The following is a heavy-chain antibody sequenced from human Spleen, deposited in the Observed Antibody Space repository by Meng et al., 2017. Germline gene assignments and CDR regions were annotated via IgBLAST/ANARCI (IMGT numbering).Heavy chain of an antibody. J-gene: IGHJ4*02. CDR3: AVRLRNYFDY. Sequence: QVKLQQWGAGLLKPSETLSLTCAVYGGSFSGYYWSWIRHPPGKGLEWSGEINQSGSTNYNPSLKRRVTISVDTSKNQFSLKLSSVTAADTAVYYCAVRLRNYFDYWGQGTLVTVSS. CDR2: INQSGST. D-gene: IGHD4-17*01. V-gene: IGHV4-34*01. CDR1: GGSFSGYY.